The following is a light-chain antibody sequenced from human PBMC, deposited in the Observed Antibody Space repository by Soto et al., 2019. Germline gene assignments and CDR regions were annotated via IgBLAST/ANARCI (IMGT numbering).Light chain of an antibody. CDR2: AAS. V-gene: IGKV1-39*01. Sequence: DIQMTQSPSSLSASVGDRVTITCRASQSISSYLNWYQQKPGKAPKLLIYAASSLQSGVPSRFSGSGSGTEFTLTISSLQPDDFATYYCQQYNSYPWTFGQGTKADI. J-gene: IGKJ1*01. CDR1: QSISSY. CDR3: QQYNSYPWT.